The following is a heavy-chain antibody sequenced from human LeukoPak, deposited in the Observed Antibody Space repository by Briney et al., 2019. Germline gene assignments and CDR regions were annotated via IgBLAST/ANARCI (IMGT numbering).Heavy chain of an antibody. Sequence: PSETLSLTCTVSGGSISSGGYYWSWIRQHPGKGLEWIAYIYYSGSTYYNPSLKSRVTISVDTSNNQFSLKLSSVTAADTAVYYCARSRRGGEFLIWGQGTLVTVSS. J-gene: IGHJ4*02. CDR1: GGSISSGGYY. D-gene: IGHD3-16*01. V-gene: IGHV4-31*03. CDR3: ARSRRGGEFLI. CDR2: IYYSGST.